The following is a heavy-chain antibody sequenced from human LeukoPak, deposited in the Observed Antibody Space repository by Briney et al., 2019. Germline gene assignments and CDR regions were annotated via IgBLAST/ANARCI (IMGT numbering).Heavy chain of an antibody. CDR2: IYYSGST. D-gene: IGHD2-21*01. CDR1: GGSISSYY. CDR3: ARDRGGGGFGSYYYYYYGMDV. Sequence: SETLSLTCTVSGGSISSYYWSWIRQPPGKGLEWIGYIYYSGSTNYNPSLKSRVTISVDTSKNQFSLKLSSVTAADTAVYYCARDRGGGGFGSYYYYYYGMDVWGRGTTVTVSS. V-gene: IGHV4-59*01. J-gene: IGHJ6*02.